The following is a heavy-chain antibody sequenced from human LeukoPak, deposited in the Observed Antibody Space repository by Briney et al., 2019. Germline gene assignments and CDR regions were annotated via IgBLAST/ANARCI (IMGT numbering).Heavy chain of an antibody. CDR2: IYYSGST. V-gene: IGHV4-39*01. D-gene: IGHD3-9*01. CDR1: GGSISSSSYY. CDR3: ARHHTQGPMGVLRYFDWLTPFDY. Sequence: KASETLSLTCTVSGGSISSSSYYWGWIRQPPGKGLEWIGSIYYSGSTYYNPSLKSRVTISVDTSKNQFSLKLSSVTAADTAVYYCARHHTQGPMGVLRYFDWLTPFDYWGQGTLVTVSS. J-gene: IGHJ4*02.